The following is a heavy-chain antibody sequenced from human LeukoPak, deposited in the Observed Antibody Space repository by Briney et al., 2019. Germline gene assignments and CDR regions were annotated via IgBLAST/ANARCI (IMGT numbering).Heavy chain of an antibody. D-gene: IGHD6-19*01. CDR2: ISSDGSNK. V-gene: IGHV3-30*03. J-gene: IGHJ4*02. CDR1: GFSFSSYG. CDR3: ARGRGRIAVAVEFDY. Sequence: PGGSLRLSCAASGFSFSSYGMHWVRQAPGKGLEWVAVISSDGSNKYYADSVKGRFTISRDNSKNTLYLQVNSLRADDTAVYYCARGRGRIAVAVEFDYWGQGTLVSVSS.